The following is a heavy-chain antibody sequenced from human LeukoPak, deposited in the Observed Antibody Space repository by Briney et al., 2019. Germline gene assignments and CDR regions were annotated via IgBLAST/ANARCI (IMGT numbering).Heavy chain of an antibody. CDR3: WQLVRAGYYGMDV. CDR1: GYTFTGCY. D-gene: IGHD6-6*01. J-gene: IGHJ6*02. Sequence: ASVKVSFKASGYTFTGCYMHWVRQAPGQGLEWMGWINPNSGGTNYAQKFQGRVTMTRDTSISTAYMELSRLRSDDTAVYYCWQLVRAGYYGMDVWGQGTTVTVSS. V-gene: IGHV1-2*02. CDR2: INPNSGGT.